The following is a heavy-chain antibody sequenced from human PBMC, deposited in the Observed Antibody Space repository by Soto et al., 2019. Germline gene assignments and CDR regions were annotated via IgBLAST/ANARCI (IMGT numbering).Heavy chain of an antibody. D-gene: IGHD2-15*01. V-gene: IGHV1-18*01. Sequence: QVQLVQSGPVVKKPGASVKVSCKASGYTFTSYGISWLRQAPGQGLEWMGWISAYNGNTDYAQKVQGRVTMTTDTSTTKDNMALRSVSAHDTGVNYSARVRAELGYCSGRSCLPDYFCMDGWGQGTTVTVSS. CDR1: GYTFTSYG. J-gene: IGHJ6*02. CDR2: ISAYNGNT. CDR3: ARVRAELGYCSGRSCLPDYFCMDG.